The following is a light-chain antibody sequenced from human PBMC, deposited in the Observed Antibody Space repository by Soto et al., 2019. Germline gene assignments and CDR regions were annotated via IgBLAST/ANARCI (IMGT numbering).Light chain of an antibody. CDR1: QSVSSF. Sequence: EIVLTQSPATLSLSPGERATLSCRASQSVSSFLAWYQQRPGQPPRLLIYDVSKRATGSPTRFSGSGSGTDFTLTISSLEPEDFADYYCQQRINWPLTFGGGTKVEIK. CDR2: DVS. J-gene: IGKJ4*01. V-gene: IGKV3-11*01. CDR3: QQRINWPLT.